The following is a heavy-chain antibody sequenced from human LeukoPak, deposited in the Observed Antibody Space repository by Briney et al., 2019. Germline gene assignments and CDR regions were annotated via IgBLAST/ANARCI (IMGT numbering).Heavy chain of an antibody. CDR1: GFTFSSYS. Sequence: PGGSLRLSCAASGFTFSSYSMNWVRQAPGKGLEWVSYISSSSSTIYYADSVKGRFTISRDNAKNSLYLQMNSLRAEDTAVYYCARIFHYDWNYWGQGTLVTVSS. J-gene: IGHJ4*02. V-gene: IGHV3-48*04. D-gene: IGHD3-3*01. CDR3: ARIFHYDWNY. CDR2: ISSSSSTI.